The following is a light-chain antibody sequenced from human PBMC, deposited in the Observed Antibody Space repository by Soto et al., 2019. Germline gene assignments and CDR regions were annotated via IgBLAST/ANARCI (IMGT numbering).Light chain of an antibody. CDR2: SAS. J-gene: IGKJ2*01. V-gene: IGKV3-20*01. Sequence: EIVLTQSPGTLSLSPGETATLSCRASQSVSSNYLAWYQQKPGQGPRLLIYSASNWAPGIPDRFSGSGSGTDFTLTISRLEPEDFAVYYCQQFGSSLYTFGQGTNVEIK. CDR3: QQFGSSLYT. CDR1: QSVSSNY.